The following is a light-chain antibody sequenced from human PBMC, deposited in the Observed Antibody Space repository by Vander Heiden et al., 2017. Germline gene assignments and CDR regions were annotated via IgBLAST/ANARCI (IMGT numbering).Light chain of an antibody. V-gene: IGLV1-40*01. CDR1: SSNIGAGYD. CDR3: QSYDRSLSGFHVV. Sequence: QSVLTQPPSVSGAPGQRVTISCTGSSSNIGAGYDVHWYQQLPGTAPKLLIFGNSNRPSGVPDRVSGSKSGTSASLAITGLQAEDEADYYCQSYDRSLSGFHVVFGGGTKLTVL. J-gene: IGLJ2*01. CDR2: GNS.